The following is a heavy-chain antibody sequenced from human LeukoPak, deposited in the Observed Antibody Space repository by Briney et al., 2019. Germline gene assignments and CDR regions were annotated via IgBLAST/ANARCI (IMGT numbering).Heavy chain of an antibody. D-gene: IGHD1-26*01. CDR1: GGTFSSYT. Sequence: SVKGSCKASGGTFSSYTISWVRQAPGQGLEWMGRIIPVLGIANYAQKFQGRVTITADKSTSTAYMELSSLRSEDTAVYYCARERGIVGARAAFDIWGQGTMVTVSS. J-gene: IGHJ3*02. CDR3: ARERGIVGARAAFDI. V-gene: IGHV1-69*04. CDR2: IIPVLGIA.